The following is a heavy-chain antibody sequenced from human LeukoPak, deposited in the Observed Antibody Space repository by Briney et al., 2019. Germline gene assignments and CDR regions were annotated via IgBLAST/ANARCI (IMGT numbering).Heavy chain of an antibody. D-gene: IGHD6-19*01. CDR1: GYTFTGYY. Sequence: ASVKVSCKASGYTFTGYYMHWLRQAPGQGLEWMGWINPNSGGTNYAQKFQGRVTMTRDTSISTAYMELSRLRSDDTAVYYCARDMNYSGWKSYYYYGMTSGAKGPRSPSP. CDR2: INPNSGGT. V-gene: IGHV1-2*02. J-gene: IGHJ6*02. CDR3: ARDMNYSGWKSYYYYGMTS.